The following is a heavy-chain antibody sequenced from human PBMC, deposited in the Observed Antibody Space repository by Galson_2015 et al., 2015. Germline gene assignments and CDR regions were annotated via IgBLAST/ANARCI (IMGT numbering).Heavy chain of an antibody. CDR2: ISSSDSTI. V-gene: IGHV3-11*01. J-gene: IGHJ4*02. D-gene: IGHD1-1*01. Sequence: SLRLSCAASGFTFSDYYMTWLRQAPGKGLEWVSYISSSDSTIYYADSVKGRFTISRDNAKDSLYLQMNSLRADDTAVYYCARAPSNNWHYFDYWGQGTLVTVSS. CDR1: GFTFSDYY. CDR3: ARAPSNNWHYFDY.